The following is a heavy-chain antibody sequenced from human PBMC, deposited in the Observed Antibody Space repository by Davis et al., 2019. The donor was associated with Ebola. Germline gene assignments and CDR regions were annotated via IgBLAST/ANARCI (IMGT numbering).Heavy chain of an antibody. CDR2: INSDGSST. CDR3: TGTTVTTDY. V-gene: IGHV3-74*01. D-gene: IGHD4-17*01. J-gene: IGHJ4*02. CDR1: GFTFSSYW. Sequence: GESLKISCAASGFTFSSYWMHWVRQAPGKGLVWVSRINSDGSSTSYADSVKGRFTISRDNAKNTAYLQMNSLKTEDTAVYYCTGTTVTTDYWGQGTLVTVSS.